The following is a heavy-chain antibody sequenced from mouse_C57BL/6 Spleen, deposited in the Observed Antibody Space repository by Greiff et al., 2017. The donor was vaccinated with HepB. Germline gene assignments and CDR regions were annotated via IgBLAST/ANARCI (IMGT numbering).Heavy chain of an antibody. CDR1: GYTFTDYY. CDR2: INPNNGGT. V-gene: IGHV1-26*01. CDR3: ARCYYDYDGIAY. D-gene: IGHD2-4*01. J-gene: IGHJ3*01. Sequence: EVQLQQSGPELVKPGASVKISCKASGYTFTDYYMNWVNQSHGKSLEWIGDINPNNGGTSYNQKFKGKATLTVDKSSSTAYMELRSLTSEDSAVYYCARCYYDYDGIAYWGQGTLVTVSA.